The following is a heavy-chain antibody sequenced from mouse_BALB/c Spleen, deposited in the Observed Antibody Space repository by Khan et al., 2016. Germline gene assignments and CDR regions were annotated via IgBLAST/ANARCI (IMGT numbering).Heavy chain of an antibody. J-gene: IGHJ3*01. Sequence: VQLQQSGAELVKPGATVKLSCTASGFNIKDSYMHWVKQRPEQGLEWIGRIDPANGSTKYDPKFQGKATITADTSSNTAYLQHSSLTSEDTAVSDLAVSTYNDDVAFAYWGEGAVVTFAA. CDR2: IDPANGST. CDR3: AVSTYNDDVAFAY. D-gene: IGHD2-12*01. V-gene: IGHV14-3*02. CDR1: GFNIKDSY.